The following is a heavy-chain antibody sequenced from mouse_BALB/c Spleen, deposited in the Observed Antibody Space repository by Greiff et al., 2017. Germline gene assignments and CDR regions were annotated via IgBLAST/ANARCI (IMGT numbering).Heavy chain of an antibody. CDR1: GFSLTGYG. CDR3: ARKITTVFDYYAMDY. CDR2: IWGDGST. D-gene: IGHD1-1*01. J-gene: IGHJ4*01. V-gene: IGHV2-6-7*01. Sequence: VKLVESGPGLVAPSQSLSITCTVSGFSLTGYGVNWVRQPPGKGLEWLGMIWGDGSTDYNSALKSRLSISKDNSKSQVFLKMNSLQTDDTARYYCARKITTVFDYYAMDYWGQGTSVTVSS.